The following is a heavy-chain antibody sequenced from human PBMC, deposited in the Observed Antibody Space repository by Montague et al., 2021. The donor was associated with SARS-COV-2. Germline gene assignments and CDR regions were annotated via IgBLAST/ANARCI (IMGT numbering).Heavy chain of an antibody. Sequence: TLSLTCTVSGDSTNSGSYYWSWLRQPAGKGLEWIGRIYSSGSTNYNPSLKSRISMSVDTSKNQFSLKLSSVTAADTAIYYCARDYSHCSGGSCAFDYWGQGTLVTVSS. J-gene: IGHJ4*02. CDR2: IYSSGST. V-gene: IGHV4-61*02. D-gene: IGHD2-15*01. CDR1: GDSTNSGSYY. CDR3: ARDYSHCSGGSCAFDY.